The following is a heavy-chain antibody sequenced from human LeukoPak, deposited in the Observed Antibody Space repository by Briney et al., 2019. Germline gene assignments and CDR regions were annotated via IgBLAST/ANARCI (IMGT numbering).Heavy chain of an antibody. CDR3: ASLYSYESSGRGGY. CDR2: INPNSGGT. CDR1: GCTFTGYY. J-gene: IGHJ4*02. D-gene: IGHD3-22*01. Sequence: GASVKVSCKASGCTFTGYYMHWVRQAPGQGLEWMGWINPNSGGTNYAQKFQGRVIMTRDTPISTAYIELRRLRSDDTAVYYCASLYSYESSGRGGYWGQGTLVTVSS. V-gene: IGHV1-2*02.